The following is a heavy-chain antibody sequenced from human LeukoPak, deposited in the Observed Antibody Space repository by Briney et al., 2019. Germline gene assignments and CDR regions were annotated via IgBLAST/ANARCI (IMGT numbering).Heavy chain of an antibody. Sequence: ASVKVSCKASAGTFSSYAISWVRQAPGQGLEWMGGIIPIFGTANYAQKFQGRVTITTDESTSTAYMELSSLRSEDTAVYYCARGVNWGSGLHAFDIWGQGTMVTVSS. V-gene: IGHV1-69*05. CDR1: AGTFSSYA. J-gene: IGHJ3*02. D-gene: IGHD7-27*01. CDR2: IIPIFGTA. CDR3: ARGVNWGSGLHAFDI.